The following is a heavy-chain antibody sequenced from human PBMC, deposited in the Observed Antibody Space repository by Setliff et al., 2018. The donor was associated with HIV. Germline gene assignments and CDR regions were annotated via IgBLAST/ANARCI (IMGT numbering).Heavy chain of an antibody. Sequence: GSLRLSCAASGFTFSNYNVNWVRQAPGKGLEWVGRIKSKTDGGTTDYAAPVKGRFTISRDDSKNTLYLQMNSLKTEDTAIYYCTTKPPAADFQHWGQGTLVTVSS. V-gene: IGHV3-15*01. J-gene: IGHJ1*01. CDR1: GFTFSNYN. CDR2: IKSKTDGGTT. CDR3: TTKPPAADFQH. D-gene: IGHD2-2*01.